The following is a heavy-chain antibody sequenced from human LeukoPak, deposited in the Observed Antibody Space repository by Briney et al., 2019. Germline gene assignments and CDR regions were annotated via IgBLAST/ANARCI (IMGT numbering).Heavy chain of an antibody. D-gene: IGHD3-9*01. J-gene: IGHJ4*02. CDR1: GYTFTSYG. V-gene: IGHV1-18*01. CDR2: ISTYNGNT. CDR3: ARAERGYDILTGYSKYYFDY. Sequence: GASVKVSCKASGYTFTSYGIIWVRQAPGQGLEWMGWISTYNGNTNYAQKLQGRVTMTTDTSTSTAYMELRSLRSDDTAVYYCARAERGYDILTGYSKYYFDYWGQGTLVIVSS.